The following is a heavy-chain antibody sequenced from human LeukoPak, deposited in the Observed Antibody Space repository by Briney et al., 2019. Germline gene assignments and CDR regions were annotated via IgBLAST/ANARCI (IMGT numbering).Heavy chain of an antibody. CDR2: ISWNSGSI. CDR1: GFIFDDYA. D-gene: IGHD6-19*01. J-gene: IGHJ4*02. CDR3: AKDMGSSGWYFLDS. V-gene: IGHV3-9*01. Sequence: PGRSLRLSCAASGFIFDDYAMHWGRQAPGKGLEWVSGISWNSGSIGYADSVKGRFTISRDNAKNSLYLQMNSLRAEDTALYYCAKDMGSSGWYFLDSWGQGTLVTVSS.